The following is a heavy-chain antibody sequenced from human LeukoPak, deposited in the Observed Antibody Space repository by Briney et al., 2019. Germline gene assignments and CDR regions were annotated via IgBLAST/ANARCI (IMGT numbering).Heavy chain of an antibody. D-gene: IGHD3-10*01. CDR3: AKDRGRITMVRGVILGMDV. V-gene: IGHV3-23*01. Sequence: GGSLRLSCAASGFSFSNYAMSWVRQVPGKGLEWVSAISGRDDSTYYADSVKGRFTISRDNSKNTLYLQMNSLRAEDTAVYYCAKDRGRITMVRGVILGMDVWGQGTTVTVSS. CDR1: GFSFSNYA. J-gene: IGHJ6*02. CDR2: ISGRDDST.